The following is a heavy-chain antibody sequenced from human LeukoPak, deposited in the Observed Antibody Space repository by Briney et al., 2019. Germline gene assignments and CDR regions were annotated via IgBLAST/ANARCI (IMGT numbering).Heavy chain of an antibody. J-gene: IGHJ4*02. Sequence: SETLSLTCTVSGGSVSSGSYYWSWIRQPPGKGLEWIGYIYYSGSTNYNPSLKSRVTISVDTLKNQFSLKLSSVTAADTAVYYCARLGYCSSTSCRPDFDYWGQGTLVTVSS. V-gene: IGHV4-61*01. CDR3: ARLGYCSSTSCRPDFDY. D-gene: IGHD2-2*01. CDR2: IYYSGST. CDR1: GGSVSSGSYY.